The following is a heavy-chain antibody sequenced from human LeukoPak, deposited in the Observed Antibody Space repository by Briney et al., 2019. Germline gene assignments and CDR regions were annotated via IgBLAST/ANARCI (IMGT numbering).Heavy chain of an antibody. V-gene: IGHV3-23*01. CDR2: ISGSGSNT. J-gene: IGHJ4*02. CDR1: GFTFSSSA. Sequence: GGSLRLSRAASGFTFSSSAMSWVRQAPGKGLEWVSAISGSGSNTYYADSVKGRLTISRDNSKNTLYLQMSSLRAEDTAVYYCVKEASRAYFDYWGQGTLVTVSS. D-gene: IGHD2-2*01. CDR3: VKEASRAYFDY.